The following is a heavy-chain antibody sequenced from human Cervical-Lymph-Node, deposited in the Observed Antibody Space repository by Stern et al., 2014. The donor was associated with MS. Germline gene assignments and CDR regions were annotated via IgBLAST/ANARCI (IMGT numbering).Heavy chain of an antibody. D-gene: IGHD2-15*01. CDR3: ARIQVVGSVWFYFDY. J-gene: IGHJ4*02. Sequence: QVTLKESGPALVKPTQTLTLTCTFSGFSLSTHAMCVSWIRQPPGKALEWLALIDWDDDAYYNTSLKTRLTISKDTSENQVVLTMANMDPVDTATYYCARIQVVGSVWFYFDYWGQGNLVTVSS. V-gene: IGHV2-70*01. CDR1: GFSLSTHAMC. CDR2: IDWDDDA.